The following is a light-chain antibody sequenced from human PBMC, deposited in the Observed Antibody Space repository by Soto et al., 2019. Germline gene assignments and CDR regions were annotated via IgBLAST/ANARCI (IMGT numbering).Light chain of an antibody. Sequence: EIVMTQSPATLSVSPGERATLSCRASQTISSDLAWYQHKPGQTPKLVIFGASNRAAGIPARFSGSGSGTEFTLTISSLQSEDFEVYDCHHYNNFPPYTFGQGTKLEIK. CDR3: HHYNNFPPYT. CDR1: QTISSD. J-gene: IGKJ2*01. V-gene: IGKV3D-15*01. CDR2: GAS.